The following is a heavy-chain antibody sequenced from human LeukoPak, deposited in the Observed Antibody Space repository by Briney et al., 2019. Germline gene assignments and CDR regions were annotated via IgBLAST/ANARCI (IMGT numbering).Heavy chain of an antibody. V-gene: IGHV3-30-3*01. J-gene: IGHJ4*02. CDR1: GFTFSSYA. CDR3: ARDSVEMITFGGVIAY. D-gene: IGHD3-16*02. Sequence: GGSLRLSCAASGFTFSSYAMHWVRQAPGKGLEWVAVISYDGSNKYYADSVKGRFTISRDNSKNTLYLQMNSLRAEDTAVYYCARDSVEMITFGGVIAYWGQGTLVTVSS. CDR2: ISYDGSNK.